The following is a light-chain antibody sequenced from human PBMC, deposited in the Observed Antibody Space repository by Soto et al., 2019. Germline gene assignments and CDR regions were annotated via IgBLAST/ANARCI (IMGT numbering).Light chain of an antibody. CDR3: SSYPSSSFYV. CDR2: DGS. V-gene: IGLV2-14*03. J-gene: IGLJ1*01. CDR1: SSDGGGYNY. Sequence: QSALTQPASVSGSPGQSITISCTGTSSDGGGYNYVSWDQQHPGKAPKLMMYDGSNRPSGASNRFSGSKSGNTASLTISGLPPEDEDDYYCSSYPSSSFYVFGTGTNVTVL.